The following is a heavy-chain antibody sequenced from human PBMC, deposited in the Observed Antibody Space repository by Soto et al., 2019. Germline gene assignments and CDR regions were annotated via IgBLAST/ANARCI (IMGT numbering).Heavy chain of an antibody. CDR1: GGTFSDYP. Sequence: QVQLVQSGAEVKKPGSSVKVSCKASGGTFSDYPLSWVRQAPGQGLEWMGTFIPFSSTTNYAQKFQGRVTITADKSTSTAYMEMRRLRSEDTAVFYCARGGMTAVNNRGFDPWGQGTLVIVSS. V-gene: IGHV1-69*06. CDR2: FIPFSSTT. CDR3: ARGGMTAVNNRGFDP. D-gene: IGHD4-4*01. J-gene: IGHJ5*02.